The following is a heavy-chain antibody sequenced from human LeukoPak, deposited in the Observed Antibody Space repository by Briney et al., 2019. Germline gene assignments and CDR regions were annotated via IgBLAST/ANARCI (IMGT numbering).Heavy chain of an antibody. CDR1: GGSVSSGSYS. D-gene: IGHD3-10*01. V-gene: IGHV4-61*01. CDR2: IYYSGST. Sequence: KTSETLSLTCTVSGGSVSSGSYSWSWIRQPPGKGLEWIGYIYYSGSTNYNPSLKSRVTISVDTSKNQFSLKLSSVTAADTAVYYCARVTMVRGVPSYYYYMDVWGKGTTVTISS. CDR3: ARVTMVRGVPSYYYYMDV. J-gene: IGHJ6*03.